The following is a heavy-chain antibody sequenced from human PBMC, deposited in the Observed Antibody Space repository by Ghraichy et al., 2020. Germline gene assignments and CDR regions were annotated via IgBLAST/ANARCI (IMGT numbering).Heavy chain of an antibody. CDR1: GFTFGSYD. CDR3: ARGLAVAPHYFYY. CDR2: IGTGGDT. Sequence: GESQNISCVASGFTFGSYDMHWVRQVAGKGLEWVSGIGTGGDTFYVDSVKGRFSISRENAKDSVYLQMNSLRVGDTAVYYCARGLAVAPHYFYYWGQGTLVTVFS. V-gene: IGHV3-13*01. D-gene: IGHD2-2*01. J-gene: IGHJ4*02.